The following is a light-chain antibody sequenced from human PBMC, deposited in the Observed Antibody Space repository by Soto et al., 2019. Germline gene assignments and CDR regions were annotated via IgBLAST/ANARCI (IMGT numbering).Light chain of an antibody. CDR1: QNITGY. CDR2: AAS. V-gene: IGKV1-39*01. Sequence: DIQMTQSPSSLSASVGDRVTITCRASQNITGYLNWYQQKPGKAPKLLIYAASSLQSGVPSRFSGSGSGTDFTLTISSLQPEDFATYYCQQANSFPPTFGQGTRLEIK. J-gene: IGKJ5*01. CDR3: QQANSFPPT.